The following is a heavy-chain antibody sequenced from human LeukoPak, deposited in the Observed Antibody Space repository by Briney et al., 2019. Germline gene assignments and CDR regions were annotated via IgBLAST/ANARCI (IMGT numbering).Heavy chain of an antibody. CDR3: ARSAAITGDYDYYYYYYMDV. V-gene: IGHV1-8*01. D-gene: IGHD7-27*01. CDR1: GYTFTSYD. J-gene: IGHJ6*03. Sequence: ASVKVSCKASGYTFTSYDINWVRQATGQGLEWMGWMNPNSGNTGYAQKFQGRVTMTRNTSINTAYMELSSLRSEDTAVYYCARSAAITGDYDYYYYYYMDVWGKGTTVTVSS. CDR2: MNPNSGNT.